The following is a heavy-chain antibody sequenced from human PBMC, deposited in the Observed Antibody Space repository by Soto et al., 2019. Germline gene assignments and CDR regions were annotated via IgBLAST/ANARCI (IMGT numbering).Heavy chain of an antibody. CDR2: INHSGST. D-gene: IGHD1-1*01. CDR3: AKDRPRRTSGYFFDY. Sequence: ASETLSLTCAVYGGSFSGYYWTWIRQPPGTGLEWIGEINHSGSTNYNPSLKSRVTISVDTSKNTVSLHMNSLRAEDTALYYCAKDRPRRTSGYFFDYWGQGTPVTVSS. J-gene: IGHJ4*02. CDR1: GGSFSGYY. V-gene: IGHV4-34*01.